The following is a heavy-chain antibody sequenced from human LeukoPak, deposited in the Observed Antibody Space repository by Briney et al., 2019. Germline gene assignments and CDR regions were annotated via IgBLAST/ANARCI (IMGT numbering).Heavy chain of an antibody. CDR3: AKGGNTSHYDY. CDR1: GFTFSSYA. CDR2: IRATAGTT. D-gene: IGHD2-2*01. V-gene: IGHV3-23*01. Sequence: GGSLRLSCAASGFTFSSYAMTWVRQAPGKGLQWVSTIRATAGTTYYTDSVKGRFTISRDNSKNTVFLQMNSLRAEDTAVYYCAKGGNTSHYDYWGQGILVTVSS. J-gene: IGHJ4*02.